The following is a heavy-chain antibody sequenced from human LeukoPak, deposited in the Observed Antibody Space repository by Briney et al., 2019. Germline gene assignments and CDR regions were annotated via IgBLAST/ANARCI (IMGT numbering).Heavy chain of an antibody. CDR2: IYYSGST. J-gene: IGHJ4*02. CDR3: ARRWRSNXXFDY. CDR1: GGSISSSSYY. Sequence: PSETLSLTCTASGGSISSSSYYWDWIRQPPGKGLEWIGCIYYSGSTYYNPSLKSRVTISVDTSKIQFSLKLSSVTAADTAVYYCARRWRSNXXFDYWGQGTXXTXSS. D-gene: IGHD1-26*01. V-gene: IGHV4-39*01.